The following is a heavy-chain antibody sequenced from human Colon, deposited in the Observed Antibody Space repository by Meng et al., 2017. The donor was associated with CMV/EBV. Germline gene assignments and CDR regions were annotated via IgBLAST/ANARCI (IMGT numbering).Heavy chain of an antibody. CDR3: ASIPRLYYYYGMDV. D-gene: IGHD2-2*02. CDR1: GGAISDYY. Sequence: SETLSLTCTVTGGAISDYYWNWIRQTPGKGLEWIGYTYHSGSTNVHPSLRGRVSMSVDTSKNQVPLKLSSVTAADTAVYYCASIPRLYYYYGMDVWGQGTTVTVSS. V-gene: IGHV4-59*01. J-gene: IGHJ6*02. CDR2: TYHSGST.